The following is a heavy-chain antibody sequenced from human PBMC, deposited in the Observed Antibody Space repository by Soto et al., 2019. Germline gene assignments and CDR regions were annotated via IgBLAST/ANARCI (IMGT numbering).Heavy chain of an antibody. Sequence: GGSLRVSCAASGFIFINAWINWVRQAPWKGLEWVSSISSSSSYIYYADSVKGRFTTSRDNAKNTLYLQMNSLRAEDTAVYYCSRDFKAAAGGGLFDYWGRRTLVTVSS. V-gene: IGHV3-21*01. J-gene: IGHJ4*02. CDR2: ISSSSSYI. CDR1: GFIFINAW. CDR3: SRDFKAAAGGGLFDY.